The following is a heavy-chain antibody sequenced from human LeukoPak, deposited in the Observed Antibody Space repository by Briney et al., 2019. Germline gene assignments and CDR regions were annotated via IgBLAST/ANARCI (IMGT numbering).Heavy chain of an antibody. V-gene: IGHV4-59*11. CDR1: GGSISSHY. CDR3: ARGSARIAAAAPFDY. Sequence: SETLSLTCTVSGGSISSHYWSWIRQPPGKGVEGMGYIYYSGSTNYNPSLRSRVTISVDTSKNLFSLKLSSVTAADTAVYYCARGSARIAAAAPFDYWGQGTLVTVSS. CDR2: IYYSGST. D-gene: IGHD6-13*01. J-gene: IGHJ4*02.